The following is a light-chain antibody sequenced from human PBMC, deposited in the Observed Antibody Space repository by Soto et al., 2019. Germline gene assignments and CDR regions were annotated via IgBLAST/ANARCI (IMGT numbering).Light chain of an antibody. CDR1: QNVRTNY. CDR3: QQRRNWPPIT. Sequence: EIVWTQSAGTLSLSPGGRVTLSCRAIQNVRTNYLALYQQKPGQATRLLIYDASNRATSIQARFSGSGSGTDFTLTITSLEPEAFAVYSCQQRRNWPPITFGQGTRLEI. CDR2: DAS. V-gene: IGKV3-11*01. J-gene: IGKJ5*01.